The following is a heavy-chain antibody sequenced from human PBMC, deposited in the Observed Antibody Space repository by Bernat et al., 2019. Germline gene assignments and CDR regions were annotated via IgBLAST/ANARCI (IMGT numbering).Heavy chain of an antibody. J-gene: IGHJ4*02. CDR2: IYWDDDK. CDR1: GFSLSTSGVG. CDR3: AHHDYYDSSGQGDSSYFDY. Sequence: QITLKESGPTLVKPTQTLTLTCTFSGFSLSTSGVGVGWIRQPPGKALEWLALIYWDDDKRYSPSLKSRLTITKDTSKNQVVLTMTNMDPVDTATYYCAHHDYYDSSGQGDSSYFDYWGQGTLVTVSS. D-gene: IGHD3-22*01. V-gene: IGHV2-5*02.